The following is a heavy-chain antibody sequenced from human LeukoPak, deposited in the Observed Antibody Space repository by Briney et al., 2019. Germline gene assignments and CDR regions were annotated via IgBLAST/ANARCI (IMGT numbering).Heavy chain of an antibody. CDR3: ARDNARYYGSGPFDY. CDR1: GGSISSSSYY. CDR2: IYYSGST. Sequence: SETLSLTCTVSGGSISSSSYYWGWIRQPPGKGLEWIGSIYYSGSTYYNPSLKSRVTISVDTSKNQFSLKLSSVTAADTAVYYCARDNARYYGSGPFDYWGQGTLVTVSS. J-gene: IGHJ4*02. V-gene: IGHV4-39*07. D-gene: IGHD3-10*01.